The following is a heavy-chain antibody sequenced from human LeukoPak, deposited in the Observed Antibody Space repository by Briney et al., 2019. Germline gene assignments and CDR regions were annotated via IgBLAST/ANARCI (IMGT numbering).Heavy chain of an antibody. V-gene: IGHV4-39*01. Sequence: PSETLSLTCIVSDGSISSSDYYWGWIRQPPGKGLEWIGSIYYSGSTYYNPSLKSRVTISVDTSKNQFSLRLSSVTAADTAVYYCARHLRGQGFAAFDIWGQGTMVTVSS. D-gene: IGHD3-10*01. CDR3: ARHLRGQGFAAFDI. CDR1: DGSISSSDYY. J-gene: IGHJ3*02. CDR2: IYYSGST.